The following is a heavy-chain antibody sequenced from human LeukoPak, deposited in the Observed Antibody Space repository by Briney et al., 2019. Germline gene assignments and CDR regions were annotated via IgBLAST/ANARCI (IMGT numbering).Heavy chain of an antibody. CDR3: AKEGRSLQTY. D-gene: IGHD5-24*01. Sequence: QPGGSLRLSCAASGFMFSSNWMSWVRLAPGKGLEWVANIKEDGTETYYVDSVKGRLTISRDNAKNSLYLQMNSLRVEDTAVYYCAKEGRSLQTYWGQGTLVTVSS. CDR2: IKEDGTET. CDR1: GFMFSSNW. J-gene: IGHJ4*02. V-gene: IGHV3-7*03.